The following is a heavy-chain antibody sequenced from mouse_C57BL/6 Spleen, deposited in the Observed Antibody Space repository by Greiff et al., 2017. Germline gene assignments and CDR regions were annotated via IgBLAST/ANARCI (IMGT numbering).Heavy chain of an antibody. J-gene: IGHJ3*01. CDR2: ISGGGGNT. CDR3: ARHADDGYTAWFAD. CDR1: GFTFSSYT. V-gene: IGHV5-9*01. D-gene: IGHD2-3*01. Sequence: DVKLQESGGGLVKPGGSLKLSCAASGFTFSSYTMSWVRQTPEKRLEWVATISGGGGNTYYPDSVKGRFTISRDNATNTLYLQMSSLRSEDTALYYCARHADDGYTAWFADWRQGTLVTVSA.